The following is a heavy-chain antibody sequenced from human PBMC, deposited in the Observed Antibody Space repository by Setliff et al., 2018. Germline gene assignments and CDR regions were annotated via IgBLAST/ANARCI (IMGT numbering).Heavy chain of an antibody. CDR3: VREGYSEYFQD. CDR1: GGSMNSGSYY. CDR2: IYTSWST. V-gene: IGHV4-61*09. J-gene: IGHJ1*01. Sequence: SETLSLTCTVSGGSMNSGSYYWSFIRQPAGKGLEWIGQIYTSWSTNYNPSLKSRVTMSVDTSKNQFSLKLSSVTAADTAVYYCVREGYSEYFQDWGRGTLVTVSS. D-gene: IGHD1-1*01.